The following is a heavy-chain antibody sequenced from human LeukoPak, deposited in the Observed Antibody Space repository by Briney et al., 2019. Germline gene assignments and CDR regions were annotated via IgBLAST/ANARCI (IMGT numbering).Heavy chain of an antibody. Sequence: ASVKVSCKASGGTFSSYAISWVRQAPGQGLEWMGGIIPIFATANYAQKFQGRVTITTDESTSTAYMELSSLRSEDTAVYYCASGVVVTEYYYYMDVWGKGTTVTVSS. D-gene: IGHD3-22*01. CDR1: GGTFSSYA. CDR3: ASGVVVTEYYYYMDV. V-gene: IGHV1-69*05. CDR2: IIPIFATA. J-gene: IGHJ6*03.